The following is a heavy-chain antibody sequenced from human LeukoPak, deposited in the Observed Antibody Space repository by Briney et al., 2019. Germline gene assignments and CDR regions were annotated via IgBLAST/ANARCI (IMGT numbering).Heavy chain of an antibody. J-gene: IGHJ6*02. CDR2: INSDGSST. V-gene: IGHV3-74*01. CDR3: ARDHKGTTYYDFWSGYYGHYGMDF. Sequence: TGGSLRLSCAASGFTFSSHWMHWVRQAPGKGLVWVSRINSDGSSTSYADSVKGRFTISRDNAKNTLYLQMNSLRAEDTAVYYCARDHKGTTYYDFWSGYYGHYGMDFWGQGTTVTVSS. D-gene: IGHD3-3*01. CDR1: GFTFSSHW.